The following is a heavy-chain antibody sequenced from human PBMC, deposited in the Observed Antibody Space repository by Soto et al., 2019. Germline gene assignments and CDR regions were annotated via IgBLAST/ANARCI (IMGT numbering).Heavy chain of an antibody. D-gene: IGHD1-26*01. CDR3: ASGADAFDF. CDR1: GGTFSSYT. Sequence: GASVKVSCKASGGTFSSYTISWVRQAPGQGLEWMGRIIPILGIANYAQKFQDRVTITRDKSMTTAYMELSSLRSEDTAMYYCASGADAFDFWGHGTMVTVSS. J-gene: IGHJ3*01. V-gene: IGHV1-69*02. CDR2: IIPILGIA.